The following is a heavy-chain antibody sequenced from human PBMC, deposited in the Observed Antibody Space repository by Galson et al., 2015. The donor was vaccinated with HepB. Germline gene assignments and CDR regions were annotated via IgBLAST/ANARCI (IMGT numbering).Heavy chain of an antibody. D-gene: IGHD3-22*01. CDR3: AKSLGHYDSSGYIPTNFDY. J-gene: IGHJ4*02. CDR1: GFTFSSYA. V-gene: IGHV3-23*01. CDR2: ISGSGGST. Sequence: SLRLSCAASGFTFSSYAMSWVRQAPGKGLEWVSAISGSGGSTYYADSVKGRFTISRDNSKNTLYLQMNSLRAEDTAVYYCAKSLGHYDSSGYIPTNFDYWGQGTLVTVSS.